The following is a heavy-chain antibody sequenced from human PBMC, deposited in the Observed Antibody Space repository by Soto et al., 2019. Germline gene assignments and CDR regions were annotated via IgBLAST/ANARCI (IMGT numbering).Heavy chain of an antibody. CDR1: WYRVPTWNNVTRSW. V-gene: IGHV5-51*01. CDR2: IYPGDSDT. Sequence: PGESLKISCMGSWYRVPTWNNVTRSWSARMCQMPGKGLEWMGIIYPGDSDTRYSPSFQGQVTISADKSISTAYLQWSSLKASDTAMYYCARHIAGLTMDVWGQGTTVTVSS. D-gene: IGHD6-13*01. CDR3: ARHIAGLTMDV. J-gene: IGHJ6*02.